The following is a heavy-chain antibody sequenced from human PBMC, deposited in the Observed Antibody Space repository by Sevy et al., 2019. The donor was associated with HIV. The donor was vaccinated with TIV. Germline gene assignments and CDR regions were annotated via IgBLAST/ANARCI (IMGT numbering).Heavy chain of an antibody. CDR1: GFTFSNYG. CDR3: ARESGSNWYFDL. V-gene: IGHV3-33*01. J-gene: IGHJ2*01. D-gene: IGHD1-26*01. Sequence: WGSLRLSCAASGFTFSNYGMHWVRQAPGKGLEWVGAIFSDANIKYYVDSVKGRFAISRDNSKNTVYLQMNSLRAEDTAVYSCARESGSNWYFDLWGRGTPVTVSS. CDR2: IFSDANIK.